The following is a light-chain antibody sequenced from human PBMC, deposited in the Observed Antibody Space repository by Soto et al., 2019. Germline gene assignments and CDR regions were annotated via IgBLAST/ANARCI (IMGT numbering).Light chain of an antibody. V-gene: IGKV2-28*01. CDR1: QSLLHSNGYNY. CDR2: LGS. Sequence: DIVMTQSPLSLPVTPGEPASISCRSSQSLLHSNGYNYLDWYLQKPGQSPQLLIYLGSNRASGVPDRFSGSGPGTDFTLKISRVEAEDVGVYYCMQALQTPFTFGPGTKVDIK. CDR3: MQALQTPFT. J-gene: IGKJ3*01.